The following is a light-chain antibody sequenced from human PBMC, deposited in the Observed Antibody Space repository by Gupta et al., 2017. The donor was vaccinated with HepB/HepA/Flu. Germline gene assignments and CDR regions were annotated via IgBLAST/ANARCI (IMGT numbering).Light chain of an antibody. V-gene: IGLV3-21*03. CDR2: DDS. Sequence: NVLTQPPSVSVAPGTPARITCGGNNIGTKRINWYQQRPGQAPVVVVYDDSDRPSGIPELIAGSNSGNTAPLTISRVEAGDEADYFCQVWDNRSDNVFGTGTKVTVL. CDR1: NIGTKR. J-gene: IGLJ1*01. CDR3: QVWDNRSDNV.